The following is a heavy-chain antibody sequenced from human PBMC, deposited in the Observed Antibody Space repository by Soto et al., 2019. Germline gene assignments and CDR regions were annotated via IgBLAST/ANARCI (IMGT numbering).Heavy chain of an antibody. Sequence: SETLSLTCTVYGGSCSGYFWNWIRQSPGKGLEWIGKVNHNGRNNYNPSLKSRVTISMDMSKNQFSLKLTSVTAADTAVYYCARGGSSDWKVAFDFWGQGTMVTV. CDR1: GGSCSGYF. CDR2: VNHNGRN. J-gene: IGHJ3*01. D-gene: IGHD6-19*01. V-gene: IGHV4-34*01. CDR3: ARGGSSDWKVAFDF.